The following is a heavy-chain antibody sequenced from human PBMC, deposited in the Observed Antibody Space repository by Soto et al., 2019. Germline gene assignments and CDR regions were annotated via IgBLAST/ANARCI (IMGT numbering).Heavy chain of an antibody. J-gene: IGHJ3*02. Sequence: GTSVEVSCEECGVGFGSSTSSWVRQAHGQGLEWMGRIIPILGIANYAQKFQGRVTITADKSTSTAYMELSSLRSEDTAVYYCARGRVVVAATPSDFDIWGQGTMVTVSS. V-gene: IGHV1-69*02. CDR3: ARGRVVVAATPSDFDI. D-gene: IGHD2-15*01. CDR2: IIPILGIA. CDR1: GVGFGSST.